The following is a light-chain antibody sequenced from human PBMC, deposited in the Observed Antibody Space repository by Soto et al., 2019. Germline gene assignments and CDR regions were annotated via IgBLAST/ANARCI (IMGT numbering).Light chain of an antibody. CDR2: DVS. J-gene: IGLJ1*01. Sequence: QSALTQPASVSGSPGQSITISCTGTSSDVGGYNYVSWYQHHPGKAPKLMIYDVSNRPSGVSNRFSGSKSGNTASLTISGLQPEDEADSYCSSYTTSNTRQIVFGTGTKLTVL. CDR3: SSYTTSNTRQIV. V-gene: IGLV2-14*03. CDR1: SSDVGGYNY.